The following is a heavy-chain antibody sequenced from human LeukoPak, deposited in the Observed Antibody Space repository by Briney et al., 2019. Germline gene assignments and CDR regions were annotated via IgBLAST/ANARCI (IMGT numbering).Heavy chain of an antibody. Sequence: GGSLRLSCAASGFTFSSYWMSWVRQAPGKGLEWVANIKQDGSEKYYVDSVKGRFTISRDNAKNSLYLQMNSLRAEDTAVYYCARDLCGGDCQDNVDYWGQGTLVTVSS. CDR3: ARDLCGGDCQDNVDY. D-gene: IGHD2-21*01. J-gene: IGHJ4*02. V-gene: IGHV3-7*01. CDR2: IKQDGSEK. CDR1: GFTFSSYW.